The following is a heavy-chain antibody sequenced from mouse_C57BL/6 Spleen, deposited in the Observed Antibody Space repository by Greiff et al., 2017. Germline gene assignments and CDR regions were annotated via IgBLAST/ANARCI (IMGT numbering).Heavy chain of an antibody. Sequence: EVQLQQSGPELVKPGASVKISCKASGYTFTDYYMNWVKQSHGKSLEWIGDINPNNGGTSYNQKFKGKATLTVDKSSSTAYMELRSLTSEDSAVXNCARPRDSSGYVGYVDDWGQGTTLTVSS. J-gene: IGHJ2*01. CDR2: INPNNGGT. CDR1: GYTFTDYY. D-gene: IGHD3-2*02. CDR3: ARPRDSSGYVGYVDD. V-gene: IGHV1-26*01.